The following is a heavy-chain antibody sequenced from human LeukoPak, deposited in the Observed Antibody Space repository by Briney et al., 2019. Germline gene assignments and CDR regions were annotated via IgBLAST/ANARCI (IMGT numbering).Heavy chain of an antibody. CDR3: ARDNSVTIAGHHTLDY. Sequence: GSLRLSCAASGFTFSDYNMRWIRQAPGKGLEWIGEINHSGSTSYNPSLKSRVTISVDTSKNQFSLNLSSVTAADTAVYYCARDNSVTIAGHHTLDYWGQGTLVTVSS. CDR1: GFTFSDYN. CDR2: INHSGST. V-gene: IGHV4-34*01. J-gene: IGHJ4*02. D-gene: IGHD4-17*01.